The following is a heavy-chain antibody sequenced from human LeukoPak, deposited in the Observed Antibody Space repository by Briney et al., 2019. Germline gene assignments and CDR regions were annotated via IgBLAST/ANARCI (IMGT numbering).Heavy chain of an antibody. D-gene: IGHD2-2*01. CDR3: ARDYCSSTSCLFDY. CDR1: GYTFTSYD. V-gene: IGHV1-2*06. CDR2: INPNSGDT. Sequence: ASVKVSCKASGYTFTSYDINWVRQATGQGLEWMGRINPNSGDTNYAQKFQGRVTMTRDTSISTAYMELSRLRSDDTAVYYCARDYCSSTSCLFDYWGQGALVTVSS. J-gene: IGHJ4*02.